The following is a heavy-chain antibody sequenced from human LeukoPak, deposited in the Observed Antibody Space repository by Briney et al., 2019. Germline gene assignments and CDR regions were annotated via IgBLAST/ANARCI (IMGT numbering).Heavy chain of an antibody. V-gene: IGHV3-64*01. CDR2: ISSNGGST. CDR1: GFTFSSYA. Sequence: GGSLRLSCAASGFTFSSYAMHWVRQAPGKGLEYVSAISSNGGSTYYANSVKGRFTISRDNSKNTLYLQMGGLRAEDMAVYYCATSRPGYSYGYRFDYWGQGTLVTVSS. D-gene: IGHD5-18*01. CDR3: ATSRPGYSYGYRFDY. J-gene: IGHJ4*02.